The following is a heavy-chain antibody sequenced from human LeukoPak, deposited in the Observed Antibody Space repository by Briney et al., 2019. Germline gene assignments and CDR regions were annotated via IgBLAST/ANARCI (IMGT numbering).Heavy chain of an antibody. CDR2: IYTSGST. CDR3: ARDRRDGYRAGYYYYYYMDV. D-gene: IGHD3-16*02. CDR1: GGSISSYY. J-gene: IGHJ6*03. V-gene: IGHV4-4*07. Sequence: SETLSLTCTVSGGSISSYYWSWIRQPAGKGLEWIGRIYTSGSTNYNPSLKSRVTMSVDTSKNQFSLKLSSVTAADTAVYYCARDRRDGYRAGYYYYYYMDVWGKGTTVTISS.